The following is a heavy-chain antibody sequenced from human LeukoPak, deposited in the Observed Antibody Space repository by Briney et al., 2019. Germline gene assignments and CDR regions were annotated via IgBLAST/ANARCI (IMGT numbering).Heavy chain of an antibody. CDR2: ISYDGSNK. CDR3: ARGRTYSSSFGSFDY. V-gene: IGHV3-30-3*01. Sequence: GGSLRLSCAASGFTFSSYAMHWVRQAPGKGLEWVAVISYDGSNKYYADSVKGRFTISRDNSRNTLYLQMNSLRAEDTAVYYCARGRTYSSSFGSFDYWGQGTLVTVSS. CDR1: GFTFSSYA. D-gene: IGHD6-6*01. J-gene: IGHJ4*02.